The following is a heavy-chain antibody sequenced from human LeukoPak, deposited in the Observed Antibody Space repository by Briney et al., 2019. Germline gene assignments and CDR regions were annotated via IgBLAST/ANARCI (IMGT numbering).Heavy chain of an antibody. J-gene: IGHJ4*02. D-gene: IGHD6-13*01. Sequence: ASVTVSCLASVYTFTGYYIHCVRQAPGQGGEWMGCIHPNSGGTNYAQKFTGRVTIPRDTSISTAYMELSRLRCDDTAVYYCARDPGIAAAGTTFFDAWGQGTLVTVSS. CDR3: ARDPGIAAAGTTFFDA. CDR1: VYTFTGYY. V-gene: IGHV1-2*02. CDR2: IHPNSGGT.